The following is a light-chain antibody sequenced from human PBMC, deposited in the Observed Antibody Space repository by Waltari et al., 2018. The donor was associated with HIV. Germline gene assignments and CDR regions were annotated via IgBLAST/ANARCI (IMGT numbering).Light chain of an antibody. Sequence: SYELTQPPSVSVSPGQTASVACSGDRLGDKYTSWYQQRPGPSPLVVIYQDKKRPSGIPDRFAGSKSGDTATLTISGTQTMDEADYYCQAWDSGTAVFGGGTKLTVL. CDR3: QAWDSGTAV. J-gene: IGLJ3*02. V-gene: IGLV3-1*01. CDR2: QDK. CDR1: RLGDKY.